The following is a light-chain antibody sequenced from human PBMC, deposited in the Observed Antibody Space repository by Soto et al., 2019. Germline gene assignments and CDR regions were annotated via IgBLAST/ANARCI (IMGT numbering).Light chain of an antibody. J-gene: IGKJ2*01. Sequence: DTVMTQSPDSLAVSLGEMATINCKSSRNLLYSSNNKNYFAWYQQKPGQPPKLLIYWASTREAGVPDRFSGSGSGTDFTLSIRSLQDEDVEVYYCQQYYTTPRTFGQGTKLE. V-gene: IGKV4-1*01. CDR3: QQYYTTPRT. CDR2: WAS. CDR1: RNLLYSSNNKNY.